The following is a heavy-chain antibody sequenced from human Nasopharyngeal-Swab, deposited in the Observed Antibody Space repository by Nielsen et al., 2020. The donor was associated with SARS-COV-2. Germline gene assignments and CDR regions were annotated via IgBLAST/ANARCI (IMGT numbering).Heavy chain of an antibody. J-gene: IGHJ6*02. CDR1: GFTFSSYG. Sequence: GGSLRLSCAASGFTFSSYGMNWVRQAPGKGLEWVSSISSSSSYIYYADSVKGRFTISRDNAKNSLYLQMNSLRAEDTAVYYCARETPLPRSWYLLGSYYYGMDVWGQGTTVTVSS. D-gene: IGHD6-13*01. V-gene: IGHV3-21*01. CDR3: ARETPLPRSWYLLGSYYYGMDV. CDR2: ISSSSSYI.